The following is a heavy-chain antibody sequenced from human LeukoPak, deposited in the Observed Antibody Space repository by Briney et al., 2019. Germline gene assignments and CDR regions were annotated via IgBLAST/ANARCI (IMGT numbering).Heavy chain of an antibody. Sequence: SETLSLTCAVSGYSISSGYYWGWNRQPPGKGLEWIGSIYHSGSTYYNPSLKSRVTISVDTSKNQFSLKLSSVTAADTVLYYCARGVCSSGLRPNLQYYFDCWGQGTLVTVSS. D-gene: IGHD3-10*01. CDR1: GYSISSGYY. CDR3: ARGVCSSGLRPNLQYYFDC. V-gene: IGHV4-38-2*01. J-gene: IGHJ4*02. CDR2: IYHSGST.